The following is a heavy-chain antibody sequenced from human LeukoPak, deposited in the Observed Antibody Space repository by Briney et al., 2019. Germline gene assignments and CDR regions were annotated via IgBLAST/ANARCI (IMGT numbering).Heavy chain of an antibody. V-gene: IGHV3-30*18. Sequence: GGSLRLSCAASGFTFSSYGMHWVRQAPGKGLEWVVVISYDGSNKYYADSVKGRFTISRDNSKNTLYLQMNSLRAEDTAVYHCAKDRGTATYYYGMDVWGQGTTVTVSS. CDR2: ISYDGSNK. CDR3: AKDRGTATYYYGMDV. J-gene: IGHJ6*02. CDR1: GFTFSSYG. D-gene: IGHD1-1*01.